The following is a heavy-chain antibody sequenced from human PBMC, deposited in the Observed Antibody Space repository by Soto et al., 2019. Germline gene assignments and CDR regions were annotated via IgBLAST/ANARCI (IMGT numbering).Heavy chain of an antibody. CDR3: AREGESLEWLYSVGMDV. CDR1: GFTFSSYA. D-gene: IGHD3-3*01. V-gene: IGHV3-30-3*01. CDR2: ISYDGSNK. J-gene: IGHJ6*02. Sequence: HPGGSLRLSYTASGFTFSSYAMHWVRQARGRGLEWVAVISYDGSNKYYADSVKGRLTISRDNSKNTLYLQMNSLRAEDTAVYYRAREGESLEWLYSVGMDVWGQGTTVTVSS.